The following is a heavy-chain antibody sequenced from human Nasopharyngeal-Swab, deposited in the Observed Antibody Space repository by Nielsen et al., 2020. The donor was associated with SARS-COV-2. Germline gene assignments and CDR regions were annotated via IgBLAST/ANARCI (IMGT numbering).Heavy chain of an antibody. CDR3: AKISVVVVTVTHYFDF. CDR1: GFIFSSYA. D-gene: IGHD2-21*02. CDR2: ISHDGSNK. V-gene: IGHV3-30*18. Sequence: GESLKISCEASGFIFSSYAIHWVRQAPGKGLEWVAAISHDGSNKYYADSVKGRFTISRDNSKNTLYLQVDSLRAEDTAFYYCAKISVVVVTVTHYFDFWGQGTLVTVPS. J-gene: IGHJ4*02.